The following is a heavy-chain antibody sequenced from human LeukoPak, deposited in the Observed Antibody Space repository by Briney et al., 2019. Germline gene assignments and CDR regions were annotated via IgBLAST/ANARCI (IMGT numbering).Heavy chain of an antibody. V-gene: IGHV3-11*01. CDR2: ISTSGGAI. D-gene: IGHD1-26*01. Sequence: PGGSLRLSCAASGFTFNDYYMTWIRQAPGTGLEWFSYISTSGGAIYYADSVKGRFTISRDNAKKSLYLQMNSLRAEDTAVYYCARAIGSGSYPDYWGQGTLVTVSS. J-gene: IGHJ4*02. CDR1: GFTFNDYY. CDR3: ARAIGSGSYPDY.